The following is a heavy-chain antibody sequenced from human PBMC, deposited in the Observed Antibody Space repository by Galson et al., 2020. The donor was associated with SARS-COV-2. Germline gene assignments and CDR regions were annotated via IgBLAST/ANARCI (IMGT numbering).Heavy chain of an antibody. Sequence: SETLSLTCSVSGYSISSGHYWGWIRQPPGKGLEWIGSIHHSGITYYNPSLKSRVTISVDTSKNQFSLKVSSVTAADTAVYYCARVGVGAENYVLGAFDIWGHGTMVGVSS. CDR3: ARVGVGAENYVLGAFDI. J-gene: IGHJ3*02. CDR2: IHHSGIT. V-gene: IGHV4-38-2*02. D-gene: IGHD1-26*01. CDR1: GYSISSGHY.